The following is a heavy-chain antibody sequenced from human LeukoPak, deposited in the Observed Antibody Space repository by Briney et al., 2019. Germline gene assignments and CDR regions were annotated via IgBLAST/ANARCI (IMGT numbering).Heavy chain of an antibody. CDR2: INPSGGST. V-gene: IGHV1-46*03. J-gene: IGHJ1*01. CDR3: ARVEVGGNSAKYFQH. D-gene: IGHD4-23*01. Sequence: GASVKVSCKASGYTFTSYYMHWVRQAPGQGLEWMGIINPSGGSTSYAQKFQGRVTMTRDTSTSTVYMELSSLRSEDTAVYYCARVEVGGNSAKYFQHWGQGTLVTVSS. CDR1: GYTFTSYY.